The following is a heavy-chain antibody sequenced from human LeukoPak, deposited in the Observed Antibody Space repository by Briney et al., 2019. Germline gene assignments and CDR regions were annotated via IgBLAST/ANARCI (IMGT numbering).Heavy chain of an antibody. D-gene: IGHD1-26*01. Sequence: PSETLSLTCTVSGDSISTSTYYWAWVRQPPGKGLEWIGSTYYTGNTYYNPSLNSRVTISADTSKNQFSLKLSSATAADTAVFFCANHRTHGSFHNWGQGTLVTVSS. V-gene: IGHV4-39*01. CDR2: TYYTGNT. J-gene: IGHJ4*02. CDR3: ANHRTHGSFHN. CDR1: GDSISTSTYY.